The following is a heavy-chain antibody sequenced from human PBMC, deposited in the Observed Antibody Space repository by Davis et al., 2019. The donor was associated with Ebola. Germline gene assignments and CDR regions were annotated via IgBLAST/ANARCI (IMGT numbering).Heavy chain of an antibody. V-gene: IGHV3-30*04. Sequence: GESLKISCAASGFTFSSYAMHWVRQAPGKGLEWVAVISYDVSNKYYADSVKGRFTISRDNSKNTVFLQMNSLRAEDTAVYYCAREHGSGSSSFDYWAQGTLVTVSS. J-gene: IGHJ4*02. CDR1: GFTFSSYA. CDR3: AREHGSGSSSFDY. CDR2: ISYDVSNK. D-gene: IGHD3-10*01.